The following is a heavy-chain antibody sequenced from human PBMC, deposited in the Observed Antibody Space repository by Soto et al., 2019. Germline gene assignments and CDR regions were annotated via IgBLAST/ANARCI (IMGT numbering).Heavy chain of an antibody. J-gene: IGHJ3*02. V-gene: IGHV4-34*01. D-gene: IGHD1-20*01. CDR1: GGSFSGYY. Sequence: SETLSLTCAVYGGSFSGYYWSWIRQPPGKGLEWIGEINHSGSTNYNPSLKSRVTISVDTSKNQFSLKLSSVTAADTVVYYCARFYLAKLTGTRDAFDIWGQGTMVTVSS. CDR2: INHSGST. CDR3: ARFYLAKLTGTRDAFDI.